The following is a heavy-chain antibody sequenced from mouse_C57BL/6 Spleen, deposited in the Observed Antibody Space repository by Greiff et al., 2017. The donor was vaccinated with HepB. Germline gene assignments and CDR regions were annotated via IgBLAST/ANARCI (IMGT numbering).Heavy chain of an antibody. CDR2: INPSSGYT. CDR1: GYTFTSYT. J-gene: IGHJ3*01. Sequence: QVHVKQSGAELARPGASVKMSCKASGYTFTSYTMHWVKQRPGQGLEWIGYINPSSGYTKYNQKFKDKATLTADKSSSTAYMQLSSLTSEDSAVYYCASSYYSNYGFAYWGQGTLVTVSA. D-gene: IGHD2-5*01. V-gene: IGHV1-4*01. CDR3: ASSYYSNYGFAY.